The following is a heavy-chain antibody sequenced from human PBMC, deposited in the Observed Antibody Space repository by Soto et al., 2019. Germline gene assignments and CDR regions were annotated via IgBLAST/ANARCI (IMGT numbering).Heavy chain of an antibody. J-gene: IGHJ6*03. V-gene: IGHV3-9*01. CDR3: AKEEGGCSSTSCNLYYYYYMDV. CDR2: ISGNSGSI. CDR1: GFTFSSYA. D-gene: IGHD2-2*01. Sequence: PGGSLRLSCAASGFTFSSYAMRWVRQAPGKGLEWVSGISGNSGSIGYTDSVKGRFTISRDNAKNSLYLQMNSLRAEDTALYYCAKEEGGCSSTSCNLYYYYYMDVWGKGTTVTVSS.